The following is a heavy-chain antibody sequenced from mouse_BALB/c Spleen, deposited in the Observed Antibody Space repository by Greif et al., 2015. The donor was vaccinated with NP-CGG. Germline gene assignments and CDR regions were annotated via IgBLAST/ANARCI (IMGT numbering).Heavy chain of an antibody. CDR2: IDPADGNT. J-gene: IGHJ4*01. CDR1: GFNIKDTY. CDR3: ARGFPYYAMDY. Sequence: EVQLQQSGAELVKPGASVKLSCTASGFNIKDTYMHWVKQRPEQGLEWIGRIDPADGNTKYDPKFQGKATITADTSSNTACLQHSSLTSEDTAVYYCARGFPYYAMDYWGQGTSVTGSS. V-gene: IGHV14-3*02.